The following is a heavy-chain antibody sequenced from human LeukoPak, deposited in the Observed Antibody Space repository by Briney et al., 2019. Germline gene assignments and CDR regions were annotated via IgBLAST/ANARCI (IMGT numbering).Heavy chain of an antibody. V-gene: IGHV1-18*01. CDR1: GYTFTSYG. D-gene: IGHD6-6*01. J-gene: IGHJ4*02. Sequence: EASVKVSCKAYGYTFTSYGISWVRQAPGQGLEWMGWISAYNGNTNYAQKLQGRVTMTTDTSTSTAYMELRSLRSDDTAVYYCARDLEYSSSSGFGYWGQGTLVTVSS. CDR3: ARDLEYSSSSGFGY. CDR2: ISAYNGNT.